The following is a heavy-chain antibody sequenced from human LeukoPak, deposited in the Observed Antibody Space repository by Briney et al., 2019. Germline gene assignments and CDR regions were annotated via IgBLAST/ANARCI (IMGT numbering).Heavy chain of an antibody. CDR3: ARWISGTTVIGYSYHHMDV. Sequence: SETLSLTCSVSGGSISSYYWSWIRHPPGKGLEWIGYIYYSGSTNYNPSLKGRVTISVDTSKNQFSLKLSSVTAADTAVYYCARWISGTTVIGYSYHHMDVWGKGTTVTVSS. CDR1: GGSISSYY. D-gene: IGHD1-7*01. J-gene: IGHJ6*03. CDR2: IYYSGST. V-gene: IGHV4-59*01.